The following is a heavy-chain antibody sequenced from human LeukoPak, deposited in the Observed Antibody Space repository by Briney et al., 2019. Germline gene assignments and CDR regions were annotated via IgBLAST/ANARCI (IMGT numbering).Heavy chain of an antibody. CDR2: IYPGDSDI. D-gene: IGHD3-22*01. J-gene: IGHJ4*02. Sequence: GESLKISCKGSGYSFTSYWIGCVRQTPGKGLEWMGIIYPGDSDIRYSPSFQGHVTMSVDKSISTAYLQWSSLRASDTAMYYCASADSSGFDYWGQGTLVTVSS. CDR3: ASADSSGFDY. CDR1: GYSFTSYW. V-gene: IGHV5-51*01.